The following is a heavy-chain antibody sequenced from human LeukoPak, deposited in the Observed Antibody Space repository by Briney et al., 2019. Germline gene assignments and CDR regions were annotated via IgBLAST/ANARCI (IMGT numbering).Heavy chain of an antibody. V-gene: IGHV4-34*01. J-gene: IGHJ4*02. D-gene: IGHD6-19*01. Sequence: ASETLPLTCAVYGGSFSGYYWSWIRQPPGKGLEWIGEINHSGSTNYNPSLKSRVTISVDTSKNQFSLKLSSVTAADTAVYYCARHIAVAGTSYFDYWGQGTLVTVSS. CDR3: ARHIAVAGTSYFDY. CDR1: GGSFSGYY. CDR2: INHSGST.